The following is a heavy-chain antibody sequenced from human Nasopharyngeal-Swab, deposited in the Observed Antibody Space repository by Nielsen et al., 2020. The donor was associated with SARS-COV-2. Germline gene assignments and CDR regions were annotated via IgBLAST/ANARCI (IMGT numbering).Heavy chain of an antibody. V-gene: IGHV3-48*04. Sequence: VGSLRLSSATSGFTFSPYTMTWVRQAPGKGLQWISYITSGNSVQYADSVRGRFTISRDNAKNSLYLQMNSLTAEDTAVYYCARERGGGYGDYWGQGTLVTVSS. CDR3: ARERGGGYGDY. CDR1: GFTFSPYT. J-gene: IGHJ4*02. D-gene: IGHD5-12*01. CDR2: ITSGNSV.